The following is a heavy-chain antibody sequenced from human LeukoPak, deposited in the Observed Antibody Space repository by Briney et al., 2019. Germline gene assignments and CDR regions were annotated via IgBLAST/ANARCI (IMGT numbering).Heavy chain of an antibody. CDR1: GGSISSYY. CDR2: IHYSGGIT. CDR3: ARTTSSGWTWG. J-gene: IGHJ4*02. Sequence: SETLSLTCTVSGGSISSYYWSWIRQPPGKGLEWIGYIHYSGGITYYNPSLKSRVTISVDTSKNQFSLSLSSVTAADTAVYYCARTTSSGWTWGWGQGTLVTVSS. D-gene: IGHD6-19*01. V-gene: IGHV4-59*08.